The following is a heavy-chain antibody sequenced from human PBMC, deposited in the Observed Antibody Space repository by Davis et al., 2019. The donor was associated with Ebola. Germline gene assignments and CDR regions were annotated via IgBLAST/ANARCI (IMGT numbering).Heavy chain of an antibody. V-gene: IGHV4-34*01. Sequence: SETLSLTCAVYGGSFSGYYWSWIRQPPGKGLEWIGEINHSGSTNYNPSLKSRVTISVDTSKNQFSLKLSSVTAADTAVYYCARENSNYGYYMDVWGKGTTVTVSS. CDR1: GGSFSGYY. J-gene: IGHJ6*03. CDR3: ARENSNYGYYMDV. CDR2: INHSGST. D-gene: IGHD4-11*01.